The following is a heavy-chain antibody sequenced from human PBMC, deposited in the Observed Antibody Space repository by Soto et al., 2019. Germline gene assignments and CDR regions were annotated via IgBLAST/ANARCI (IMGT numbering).Heavy chain of an antibody. D-gene: IGHD3-9*01. V-gene: IGHV3-9*01. Sequence: EVQLVESGGGLVQPGRSLRLSCAASGFTFDDYAMHWVRQAPGKGLEWVSGISWNSGSIGYADSVKGRFTISRDNAKNSLYLQMNSLRAEDTAFYYCAKDIDDILTGSQLDAFDIWGQGTMVTVSS. CDR2: ISWNSGSI. CDR1: GFTFDDYA. CDR3: AKDIDDILTGSQLDAFDI. J-gene: IGHJ3*02.